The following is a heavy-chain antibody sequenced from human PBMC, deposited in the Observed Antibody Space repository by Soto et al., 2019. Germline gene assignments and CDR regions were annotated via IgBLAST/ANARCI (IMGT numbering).Heavy chain of an antibody. CDR2: ISAYNGNT. D-gene: IGHD4-17*01. Sequence: ASVKVSCKASGYTFTSYGISWVRQAPGQGLEWMGWISAYNGNTNYAQKLQGRVTMTTDTSTSTAYMELRSLRSDDTAVYYCAREIMTTVTRRAFDIWGQGTMVTVSS. J-gene: IGHJ3*02. V-gene: IGHV1-18*01. CDR3: AREIMTTVTRRAFDI. CDR1: GYTFTSYG.